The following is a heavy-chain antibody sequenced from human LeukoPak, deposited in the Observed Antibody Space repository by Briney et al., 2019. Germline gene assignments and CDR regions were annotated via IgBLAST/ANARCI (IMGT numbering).Heavy chain of an antibody. Sequence: LPGGSLRLSCAASGFTFSSYAMSWVRQAPGKGLEWVSAISGSGGSTYYADSVKGRFTISRDYSKNTLYLQMNSLRAEDTAVYYCAKAKRTGRTYWYYYGMDVWGQGTTATVSS. D-gene: IGHD1-14*01. CDR2: ISGSGGST. J-gene: IGHJ6*02. CDR1: GFTFSSYA. CDR3: AKAKRTGRTYWYYYGMDV. V-gene: IGHV3-23*01.